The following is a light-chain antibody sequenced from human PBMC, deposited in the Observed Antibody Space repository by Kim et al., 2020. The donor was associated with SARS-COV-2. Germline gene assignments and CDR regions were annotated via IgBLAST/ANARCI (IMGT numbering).Light chain of an antibody. Sequence: QSVLTQPPSPSATPGQRVTISCSGSSSNIGSNTVNWYQQLPGTAPKLLIYSNNQRPSGVPDRFSGSKSGTSASLAISRLQSEDEADYYCAAWDDSLNGWVFGGGTQVTVL. CDR2: SNN. CDR3: AAWDDSLNGWV. V-gene: IGLV1-44*01. J-gene: IGLJ3*02. CDR1: SSNIGSNT.